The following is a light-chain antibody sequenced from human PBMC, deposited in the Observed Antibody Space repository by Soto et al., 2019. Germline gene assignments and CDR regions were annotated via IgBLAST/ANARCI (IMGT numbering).Light chain of an antibody. J-gene: IGKJ1*01. CDR3: HQYATSPQT. Sequence: EIVLTQSPGTLSLSPGERATLPCRASQSVPKNYLAWYQHKPGQAPRLLIYGPSSRATGIPDRFSGSGSGTDFTLSISRLEPEEFAVYDCHQYATSPQTFGQGTKVEIK. V-gene: IGKV3-20*01. CDR1: QSVPKNY. CDR2: GPS.